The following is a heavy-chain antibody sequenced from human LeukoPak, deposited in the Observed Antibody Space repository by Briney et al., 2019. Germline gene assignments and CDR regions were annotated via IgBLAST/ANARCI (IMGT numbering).Heavy chain of an antibody. D-gene: IGHD2-2*01. CDR1: GFTFSSYA. CDR3: ARDQGYCSSTSYYPDAFDI. CDR2: ISYDGSNK. J-gene: IGHJ3*02. V-gene: IGHV3-30-3*01. Sequence: GGSLRLSCAASGFTFSSYAMHWVRQAPGKGLEWVAVISYDGSNKYYADSVKGRFTISRDNSKNTLYLQMNSLRAEDTAVYYCARDQGYCSSTSYYPDAFDIWGQGTMVTVSS.